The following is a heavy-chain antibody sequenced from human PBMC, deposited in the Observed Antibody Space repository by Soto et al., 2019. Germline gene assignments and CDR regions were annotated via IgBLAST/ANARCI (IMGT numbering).Heavy chain of an antibody. J-gene: IGHJ6*02. V-gene: IGHV4-34*01. CDR3: ARALGYCTNGVCYRRRFYYYYYGMDV. D-gene: IGHD2-8*01. CDR1: GGSFSGYY. Sequence: SETLSFTCAVYGGSFSGYYWSWIRQPPGKGLEWIGEINHSGSTNYNPSLKSRVTISVDTSKNQFSLKLSSVTAADTAVYYCARALGYCTNGVCYRRRFYYYYYGMDVWGQGTTVTVSS. CDR2: INHSGST.